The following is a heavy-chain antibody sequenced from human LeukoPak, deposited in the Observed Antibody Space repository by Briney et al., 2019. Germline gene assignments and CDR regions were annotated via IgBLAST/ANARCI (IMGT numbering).Heavy chain of an antibody. J-gene: IGHJ4*02. V-gene: IGHV3-23*01. Sequence: GGSLRLSCAASGFTVSSNYMSWVRQAPGKGLEWVSSISGSGGSTHYADSMKGRFTISRDNSKITLYLQMNSLRVEDTAVYYCAKDSDAVTTCPDSWGQGTLVAVSS. CDR1: GFTVSSNY. CDR3: AKDSDAVTTCPDS. D-gene: IGHD4-17*01. CDR2: ISGSGGST.